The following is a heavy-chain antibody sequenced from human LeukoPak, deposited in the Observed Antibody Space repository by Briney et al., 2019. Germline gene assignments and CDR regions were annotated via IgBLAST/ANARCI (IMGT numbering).Heavy chain of an antibody. V-gene: IGHV4-39*01. CDR2: IYYGGST. D-gene: IGHD3-22*01. Sequence: PSETLSLTCTVSGGSISSNTYYCDWIRQPPGKGLECIGSIYYGGSTYYNPSLKSRVIISVDTSKNQFSLKLSSVTAADTAVYYCARAYYYASSAFDIWGQGTMVTVSS. CDR1: GGSISSNTYY. J-gene: IGHJ3*02. CDR3: ARAYYYASSAFDI.